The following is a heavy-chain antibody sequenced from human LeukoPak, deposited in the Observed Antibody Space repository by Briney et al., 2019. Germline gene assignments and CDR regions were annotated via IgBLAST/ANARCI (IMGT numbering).Heavy chain of an antibody. V-gene: IGHV3-53*01. CDR3: ARDMYGRGDDYYDSSGLIGS. Sequence: GGSLRLSCAVSGFSVSSSYMTWVRQAPGKGLEWVSITYSDGSTYYAESVKGRFTVSRGYSKNTLYLQMNSLRVEDTALYYCARDMYGRGDDYYDSSGLIGSWGQGTLVTVSS. D-gene: IGHD3-22*01. J-gene: IGHJ4*02. CDR1: GFSVSSSY. CDR2: TYSDGST.